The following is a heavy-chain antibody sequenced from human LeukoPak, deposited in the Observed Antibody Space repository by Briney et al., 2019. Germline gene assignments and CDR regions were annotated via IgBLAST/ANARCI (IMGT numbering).Heavy chain of an antibody. Sequence: GGSLRLSCEASGFTLSTYWMNWVRQVPGKGLDWVANINPDGSGKRYVDSVKGRFTIARDNADNSLSLQMTSLRAEDTAVYYCASWGAGGNSWGQGTLVTVSS. CDR2: INPDGSGK. D-gene: IGHD3-16*01. CDR3: ASWGAGGNS. V-gene: IGHV3-7*01. J-gene: IGHJ4*02. CDR1: GFTLSTYW.